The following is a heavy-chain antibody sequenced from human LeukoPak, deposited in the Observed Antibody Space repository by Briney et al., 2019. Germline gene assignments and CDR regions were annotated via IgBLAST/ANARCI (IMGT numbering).Heavy chain of an antibody. J-gene: IGHJ4*02. Sequence: PGGSRRLSCAASGFTFSSYAMSWVRQAPGKGLEWVSAISGSGGSTYYADSVKGRFTISRDNSKNTLYLQMNSLRAEDTAVYYCAKVAVVFCSSTSCYIDYWGQGTLVTVSS. D-gene: IGHD2-2*02. CDR2: ISGSGGST. CDR3: AKVAVVFCSSTSCYIDY. CDR1: GFTFSSYA. V-gene: IGHV3-23*01.